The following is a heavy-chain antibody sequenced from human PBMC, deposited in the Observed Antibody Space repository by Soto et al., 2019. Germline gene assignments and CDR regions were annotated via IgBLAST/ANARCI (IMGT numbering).Heavy chain of an antibody. CDR3: GPRGAVADPRGY. CDR1: GGSITSATYY. V-gene: IGHV4-30-4*01. Sequence: SETLSLTCTVSGGSITSATYYWTWIRQPPGKGLEWIGCIYYTGSTYYNPSLKSRVTISMDTSKNLFSLKLGSMTAADTAVYYCGPRGAVADPRGYWGQGTLVTVSS. J-gene: IGHJ4*02. CDR2: IYYTGST. D-gene: IGHD6-19*01.